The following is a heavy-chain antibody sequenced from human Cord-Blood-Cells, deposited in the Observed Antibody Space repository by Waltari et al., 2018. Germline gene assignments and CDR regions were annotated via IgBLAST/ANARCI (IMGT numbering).Heavy chain of an antibody. CDR1: GGSISSSNW. CDR3: ARVFQSSSPNWFDP. V-gene: IGHV4-4*02. Sequence: QVQLQESGPGLVKPSGTLSLTCAVSGGSISSSNWWSWVRQPPGKGLAWIGELDHSGSTNYSPSLKSRVTISVDKSKNQFSLKLSSVTAADTAVYYCARVFQSSSPNWFDPWGQGTLVTVSS. D-gene: IGHD6-6*01. J-gene: IGHJ5*02. CDR2: LDHSGST.